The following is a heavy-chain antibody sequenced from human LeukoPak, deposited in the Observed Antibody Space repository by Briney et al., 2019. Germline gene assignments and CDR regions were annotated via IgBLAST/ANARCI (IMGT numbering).Heavy chain of an antibody. CDR1: DGSISSSSYY. J-gene: IGHJ4*02. V-gene: IGHV4-39*07. Sequence: NPSETLSLTCTVSDGSISSSSYYWGWIRQPPGKGLEWIGSIYYSGSTYYNPSLKSRVTMSVDTSKNQFSLRLSSVTAADTAVYYCATVAKQQLVRSFDYWGQGTLVTVSS. CDR3: ATVAKQQLVRSFDY. CDR2: IYYSGST. D-gene: IGHD6-13*01.